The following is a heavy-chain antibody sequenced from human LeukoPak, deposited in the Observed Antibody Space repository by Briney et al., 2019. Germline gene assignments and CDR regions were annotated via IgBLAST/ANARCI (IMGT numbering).Heavy chain of an antibody. CDR3: ARLGDYNNSGGLYYFDY. CDR2: TYYRSKWYN. D-gene: IGHD3-10*01. V-gene: IGHV6-1*01. Sequence: SQTLSLTCAISGDSVSSNSAAWNWIRQSPSRGLEWLGRTYYRSKWYNDYAVSVKSRITINPDTSKDQFSLHLNSVTPEDTAVYYCARLGDYNNSGGLYYFDYWGQGTLVTVSS. CDR1: GDSVSSNSAA. J-gene: IGHJ4*02.